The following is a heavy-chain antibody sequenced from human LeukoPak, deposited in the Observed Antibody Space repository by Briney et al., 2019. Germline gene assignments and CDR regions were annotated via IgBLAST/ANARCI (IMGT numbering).Heavy chain of an antibody. CDR3: ARGTRGVYARS. D-gene: IGHD2-8*01. CDR1: GFTVSSNY. J-gene: IGHJ5*02. CDR2: IYSGGST. V-gene: IGHV3-53*01. Sequence: GGSLRLSCAASGFTVSSNYMSWVRQAPRKGLERVSVIYSGGSTYYADSVKGRFTISRDNSKNTLYLQMNSLRAEDTAVYYCARGTRGVYARSWGQGTLVTVSS.